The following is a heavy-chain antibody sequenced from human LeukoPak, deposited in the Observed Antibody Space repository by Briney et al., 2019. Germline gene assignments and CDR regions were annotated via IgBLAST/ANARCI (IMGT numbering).Heavy chain of an antibody. D-gene: IGHD3-9*01. Sequence: SETLSLTCTVSGGFINDYYWNWIRQPPGQGLEWIGYVYYSGSINYSPSLKSRVTISVDTSKNQFSLKLSSVTAADTAVYYCARAANFDWLLDPDYWGQGTLVTVSS. V-gene: IGHV4-59*12. J-gene: IGHJ4*02. CDR3: ARAANFDWLLDPDY. CDR2: VYYSGSI. CDR1: GGFINDYY.